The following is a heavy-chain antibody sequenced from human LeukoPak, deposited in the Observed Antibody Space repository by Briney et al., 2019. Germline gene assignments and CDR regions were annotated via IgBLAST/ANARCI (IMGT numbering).Heavy chain of an antibody. V-gene: IGHV3-23*01. CDR2: IGGSGVST. CDR3: TRSTVAGT. CDR1: GFTFSNYA. J-gene: IGHJ5*02. Sequence: GGSLRLSCAASGFTFSNYAMSWVRQAPGKGLEWVSAIGGSGVSTYYAESVKGRFTISRDNSKNTLYLQMHSLRADDTAVYYCTRSTVAGTWGQGTLVTVSS. D-gene: IGHD6-19*01.